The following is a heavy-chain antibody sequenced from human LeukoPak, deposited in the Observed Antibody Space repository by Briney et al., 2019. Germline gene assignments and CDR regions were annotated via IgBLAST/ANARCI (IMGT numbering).Heavy chain of an antibody. J-gene: IGHJ6*02. CDR2: ISSSSSYI. V-gene: IGHV3-21*01. D-gene: IGHD3-10*01. CDR1: GFTFSSYS. CDR3: ARDPNYYGSGSYEAV. Sequence: GGSLRLSCAASGFTFSSYSMNWVRQAPGKGLEWVSSISSSSSYIYYADSVKGRFTISRDNAKNSLYLQMNSLRAEDTAVYYCARDPNYYGSGSYEAVWGQGTTVTVSS.